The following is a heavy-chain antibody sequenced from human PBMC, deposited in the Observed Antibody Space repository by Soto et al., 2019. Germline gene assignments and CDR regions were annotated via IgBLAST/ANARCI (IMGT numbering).Heavy chain of an antibody. V-gene: IGHV4-59*01. Sequence: LSLTCTVSGGSISSYYWSWIRQPPGKGLEWIGYIYYSGSTNYNPSLKSRVTISVDTSKNQFSLKLSSVTAADTAVYYCAGSSSAIYYYYGMDVWGQGTTVTVSS. D-gene: IGHD6-13*01. CDR3: AGSSSAIYYYYGMDV. J-gene: IGHJ6*02. CDR1: GGSISSYY. CDR2: IYYSGST.